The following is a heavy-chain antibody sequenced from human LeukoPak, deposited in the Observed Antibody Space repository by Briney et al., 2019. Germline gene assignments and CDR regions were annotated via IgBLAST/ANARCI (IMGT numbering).Heavy chain of an antibody. J-gene: IGHJ4*02. CDR2: IYYSGST. Sequence: SETLSLTCTVSGGSISSYYWSWLRQPPGKGLEGIGYIYYSGSTNYNPSLKSRVTISVDTSKNQFSLKLSSVTAADTAVYYCARGRGYSYGYRGYYFDYWGQGTLVTVSS. CDR3: ARGRGYSYGYRGYYFDY. CDR1: GGSISSYY. D-gene: IGHD5-18*01. V-gene: IGHV4-59*01.